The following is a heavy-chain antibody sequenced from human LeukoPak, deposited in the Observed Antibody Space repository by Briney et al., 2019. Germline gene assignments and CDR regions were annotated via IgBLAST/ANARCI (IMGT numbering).Heavy chain of an antibody. Sequence: ASVKVSCKASGYTFTSYDINWVRQTTGQGLEWVGWMNPNSGNTGYAQKFQGRVTVTRNTSISTAYMELSSLRSEDTAVYYCARDYGGSSGWFDPWGQGTLVTVSS. CDR3: ARDYGGSSGWFDP. D-gene: IGHD4-23*01. J-gene: IGHJ5*02. V-gene: IGHV1-8*01. CDR2: MNPNSGNT. CDR1: GYTFTSYD.